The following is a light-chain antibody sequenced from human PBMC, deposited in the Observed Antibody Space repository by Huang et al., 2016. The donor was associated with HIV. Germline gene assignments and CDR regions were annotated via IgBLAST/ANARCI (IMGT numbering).Light chain of an antibody. V-gene: IGKV3-15*01. CDR3: HQYNNWPPAWT. CDR1: QSIGDN. J-gene: IGKJ1*01. CDR2: GAS. Sequence: EIVVTQSPATVSVSPGERATLSCRASQSIGDNVAWYQQKPGQAPKRLLYGASVRATCIPARFSGSGSGTEFTLTISSLQSEDFAVYYCHQYNNWPPAWTFGQGTKVEIK.